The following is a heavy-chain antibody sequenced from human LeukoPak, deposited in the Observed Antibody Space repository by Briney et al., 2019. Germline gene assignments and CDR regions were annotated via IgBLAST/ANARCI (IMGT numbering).Heavy chain of an antibody. CDR3: ARGGAIVVVPAAIGGYYYYMDV. CDR2: MNPNSGST. Sequence: ASLKVSCKASGYTFTSYDINWVRQATGQGLEWMGWMNPNSGSTGYAQKFQGRVTMTRNTSISTAYMELSSLRSEDTAVYYCARGGAIVVVPAAIGGYYYYMDVWGKGTTVTVSS. J-gene: IGHJ6*03. D-gene: IGHD2-2*01. V-gene: IGHV1-8*01. CDR1: GYTFTSYD.